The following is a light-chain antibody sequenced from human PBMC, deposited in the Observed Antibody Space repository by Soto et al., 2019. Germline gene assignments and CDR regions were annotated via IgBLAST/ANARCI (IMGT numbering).Light chain of an antibody. J-gene: IGLJ1*01. CDR2: EVN. CDR3: SSYAGSSNV. V-gene: IGLV2-8*01. CDR1: SSDVGGYNY. Sequence: LTQPPSASGSPGQSVAISCTGTSSDVGGYNYVSWYQQHPGKAPKLMIYEVNKRPSGVPDRSSGSKSGNTASLTVSGLQAEDEADYYCSSYAGSSNVFGTGTKVTVL.